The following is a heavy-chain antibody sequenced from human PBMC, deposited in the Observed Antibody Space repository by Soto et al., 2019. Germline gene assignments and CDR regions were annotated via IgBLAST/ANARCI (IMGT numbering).Heavy chain of an antibody. CDR3: ARITVEYYYDSSGYYYYGMDV. J-gene: IGHJ6*02. D-gene: IGHD3-22*01. CDR2: IFSNDEK. V-gene: IGHV2-26*01. Sequence: KESGPVLVKPTETLTLTCTVSGFSLSNARMGVSWIRQPPGKALEWLAHIFSNDEKSYSTSLKSRLTISKDTSKSQVVLTMTNMDPVDTATYYCARITVEYYYDSSGYYYYGMDVWGQGTTVTVSS. CDR1: GFSLSNARMG.